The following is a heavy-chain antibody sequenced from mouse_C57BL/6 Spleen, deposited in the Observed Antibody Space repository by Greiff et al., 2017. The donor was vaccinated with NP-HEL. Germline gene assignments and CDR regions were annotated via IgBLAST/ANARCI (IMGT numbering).Heavy chain of an antibody. V-gene: IGHV1-80*01. CDR2: IYPGDGDT. CDR3: ARSEGNPAWFAY. J-gene: IGHJ3*01. D-gene: IGHD2-1*01. CDR1: GYAFSSYW. Sequence: VQVVESGAELVKPGASVKISCKASGYAFSSYWMNWVKQRPGKGLEWIGQIYPGDGDTNYNGKFKGKATLTADKSSSTAYMQLSSLTSEDSAVYFCARSEGNPAWFAYWGQGTLVTVSA.